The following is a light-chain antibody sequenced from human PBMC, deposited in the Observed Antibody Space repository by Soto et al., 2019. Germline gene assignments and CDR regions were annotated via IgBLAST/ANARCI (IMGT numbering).Light chain of an antibody. J-gene: IGLJ1*01. Sequence: QSVLTQPAPVSGSPGQSITISCTGTSSDIGSYNFVSWYQHHPGKAPKLLIYEVSYRPSGISDRFSGSKSANTASLTISGLQAEDEGYYFCPPYKFTPPPPPLVFGSGTKVTVL. CDR2: EVS. CDR3: PPYKFTPPPPPLV. V-gene: IGLV2-14*01. CDR1: SSDIGSYNF.